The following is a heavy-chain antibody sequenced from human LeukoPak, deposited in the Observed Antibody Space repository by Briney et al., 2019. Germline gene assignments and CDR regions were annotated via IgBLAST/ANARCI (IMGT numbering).Heavy chain of an antibody. CDR1: GGSISSGSYY. J-gene: IGHJ3*02. V-gene: IGHV4-61*02. Sequence: SETLSLTCTVSGGSISSGSYYWSWIRQPAGKGLEWIGRIYTSGSTNYNPSLKSRVTISVDTSKNQFSLKLSSVTAADTAVYYCARGISGYYFDAFDIWGQGTMVTVSS. D-gene: IGHD3-22*01. CDR2: IYTSGST. CDR3: ARGISGYYFDAFDI.